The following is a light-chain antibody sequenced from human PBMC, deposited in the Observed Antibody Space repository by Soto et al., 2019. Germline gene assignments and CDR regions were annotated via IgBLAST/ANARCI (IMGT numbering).Light chain of an antibody. CDR2: DVT. CDR1: SSDLGAYNY. V-gene: IGLV2-14*03. J-gene: IGLJ3*02. CDR3: SSRSTISTRV. Sequence: QSALTQPASVSGSPGQSITISCTGTSSDLGAYNYVSWYQHHPGKAPKLVIYDVTNRPSGVSNRFSGSQSGSTASLTISGLQPEGEADYYCSSRSTISTRVFGGGTKLTVL.